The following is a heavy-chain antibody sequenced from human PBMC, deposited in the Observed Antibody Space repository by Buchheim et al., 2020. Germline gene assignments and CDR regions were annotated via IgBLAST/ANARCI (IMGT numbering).Heavy chain of an antibody. CDR2: INPSGGTT. V-gene: IGHV1-46*01. CDR1: GSTFTSYY. J-gene: IGHJ6*02. D-gene: IGHD5-18*01. Sequence: QAHLVQSGSEVKQAGASVKVSCKASGSTFTSYYLHWVRQAPGQALEWVGIINPSGGTTKYAQKFQGRVPLTRATSTSTGYMEVYSLRSEDKAVYYCTRDLKGYRYGLNGYYYAMDVWGQGTT. CDR3: TRDLKGYRYGLNGYYYAMDV.